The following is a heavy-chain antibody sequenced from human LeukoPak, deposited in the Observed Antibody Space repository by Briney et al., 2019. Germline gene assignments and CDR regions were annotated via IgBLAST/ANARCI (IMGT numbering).Heavy chain of an antibody. CDR1: GFTVGNNY. CDR2: LYSRGDP. Sequence: GGSLRLSCTASGFTVGNNYMSWVRQAPGKGLEWVSVLYSRGDPYHADSVKGRFTISRDSSKNTLYLQMNSLRAEDTAVYYCTGYTHKGVWGQGTTVTVSS. V-gene: IGHV3-66*01. CDR3: TGYTHKGV. J-gene: IGHJ6*02.